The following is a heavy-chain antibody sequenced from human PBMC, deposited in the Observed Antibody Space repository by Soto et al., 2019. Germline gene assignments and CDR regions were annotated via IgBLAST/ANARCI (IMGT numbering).Heavy chain of an antibody. CDR1: GGSISSGGYY. D-gene: IGHD5-12*01. J-gene: IGHJ3*02. V-gene: IGHV4-31*03. CDR2: IYYSGST. CDR3: ARVLTGGYLELNAFDI. Sequence: QVQLQESGPGLVKPSQTLSLTCTVSGGSISSGGYYWSWIRQHPGKGLEWIGYIYYSGSTYYNPSLKSRVTISVDTSQNQVSLKLSSVTSADTAVYYWARVLTGGYLELNAFDIWGQGTMVTVSS.